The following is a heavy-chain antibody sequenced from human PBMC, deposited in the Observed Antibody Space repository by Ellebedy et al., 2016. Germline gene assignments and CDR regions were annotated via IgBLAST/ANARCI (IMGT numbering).Heavy chain of an antibody. CDR1: GGSVSSDY. Sequence: SETLSLTCNVSGGSVSSDYWNRIRRPPGKGLEWIGFVFHTGATLYNPSLKSRVTMSVDTSKSQISLRLMSVTAADTAVYYCAKWNGAWNAFDVWGLGTMVTVSS. CDR2: VFHTGAT. V-gene: IGHV4-59*02. J-gene: IGHJ3*01. CDR3: AKWNGAWNAFDV. D-gene: IGHD1-1*01.